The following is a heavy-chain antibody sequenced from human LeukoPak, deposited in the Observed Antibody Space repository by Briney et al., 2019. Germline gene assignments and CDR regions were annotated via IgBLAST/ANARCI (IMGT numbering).Heavy chain of an antibody. Sequence: GRSLRLSCAASGFTFSGSSMHWVRQAPGKGLVWVSRLNADASTTNYADSVKGRFTISRDNAKNTLYLQMNSLRAEDTAVYYCARDKRVYSGGMDVWGQGTTVTVSS. CDR3: ARDKRVYSGGMDV. CDR1: GFTFSGSS. V-gene: IGHV3-74*01. J-gene: IGHJ6*02. CDR2: LNADASTT. D-gene: IGHD4-11*01.